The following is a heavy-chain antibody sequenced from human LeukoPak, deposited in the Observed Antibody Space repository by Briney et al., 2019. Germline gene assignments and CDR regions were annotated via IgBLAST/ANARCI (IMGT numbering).Heavy chain of an antibody. Sequence: GGSLRLSCAASGFTFDDYGMTWVRQAPGKGLEWVSAINWNGGSTGYADSVKGRFTISRDNAKNSLYLQVNSLRAEDTAVYYCARDRLPYYYGSGSPGWFDPWGQGTLVTVSS. CDR1: GFTFDDYG. CDR2: INWNGGST. D-gene: IGHD3-10*01. V-gene: IGHV3-20*04. J-gene: IGHJ5*02. CDR3: ARDRLPYYYGSGSPGWFDP.